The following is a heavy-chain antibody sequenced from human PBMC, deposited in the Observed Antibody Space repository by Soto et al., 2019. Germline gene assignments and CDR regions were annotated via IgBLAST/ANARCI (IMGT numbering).Heavy chain of an antibody. CDR2: ISGSGGST. Sequence: GGSLRLSCAASGFTFSSYAISWVRQAPGKGLEWVSAISGSGGSTYYADSVKGRFTISRDNSKNTLYLQMNSLRAEDTAVYYCSKFSPNDYDFWSGYYLAHYWGQGTLVTVSS. V-gene: IGHV3-23*01. CDR1: GFTFSSYA. CDR3: SKFSPNDYDFWSGYYLAHY. D-gene: IGHD3-3*01. J-gene: IGHJ4*02.